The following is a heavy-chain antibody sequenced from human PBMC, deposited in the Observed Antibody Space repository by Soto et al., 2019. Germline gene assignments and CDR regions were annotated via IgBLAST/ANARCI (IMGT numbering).Heavy chain of an antibody. CDR1: GFTFSSYS. V-gene: IGHV3-48*01. CDR3: AQGSGYSYGYGY. CDR2: XXXTXSXX. Sequence: RICGAASGFTFSSYSINWVRKAPAKGLEXIAYXXXTXSXXXYXXXXKGRFTISRGNAKNSLFLQMNSLRAEHTVVYYCAQGSGYSYGYGYWGQATLGT. J-gene: IGHJ4*02. D-gene: IGHD5-18*01.